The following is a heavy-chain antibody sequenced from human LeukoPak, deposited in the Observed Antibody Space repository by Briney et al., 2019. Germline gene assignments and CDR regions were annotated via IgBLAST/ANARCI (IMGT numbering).Heavy chain of an antibody. D-gene: IGHD3-10*01. CDR2: VSANGSNK. CDR1: GIRVDKFA. CDR3: ARDGRYGSGAMGFFDY. J-gene: IGHJ4*02. Sequence: GGSPKTLCKTPGIRVDKFAKPGGRQAPGQGPVLGAVVSANGSNKYYGDSLRGRFTVSRDNSKDTVYLQINSVRSEDAAVYYCARDGRYGSGAMGFFDYWGQGALVTVSS. V-gene: IGHV3-30*04.